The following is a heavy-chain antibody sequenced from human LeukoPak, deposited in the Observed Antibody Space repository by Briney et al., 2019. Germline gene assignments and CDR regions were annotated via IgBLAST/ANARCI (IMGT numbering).Heavy chain of an antibody. Sequence: GGSLRLSCAASGFTFSSYGMHWVRQAPGKGLEWVAVIWYDGSNKYYADSVKGRFTISRDNSKNTLYLQMNSLRAEDTAVYYCAKDEMTPQGTHYFDYWGQGTLVTVSS. CDR3: AKDEMTPQGTHYFDY. D-gene: IGHD5-24*01. J-gene: IGHJ4*02. CDR1: GFTFSSYG. V-gene: IGHV3-30*02. CDR2: IWYDGSNK.